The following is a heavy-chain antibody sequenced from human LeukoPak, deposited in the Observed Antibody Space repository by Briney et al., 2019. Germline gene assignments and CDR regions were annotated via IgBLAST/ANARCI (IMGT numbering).Heavy chain of an antibody. J-gene: IGHJ4*02. V-gene: IGHV7-4-1*02. CDR1: GYTFTSYA. CDR3: ARGYTKDMTSVTHFDY. Sequence: ASVKVSCKASGYTFTSYAMNWVRQAPGQGLEWMGWINTNTGNPTYAQGFTGRFVFSLDTSVSTAYLQISSLKAEDTAVYYCARGYTKDMTSVTHFDYWGQGTLVTVSS. D-gene: IGHD4-17*01. CDR2: INTNTGNP.